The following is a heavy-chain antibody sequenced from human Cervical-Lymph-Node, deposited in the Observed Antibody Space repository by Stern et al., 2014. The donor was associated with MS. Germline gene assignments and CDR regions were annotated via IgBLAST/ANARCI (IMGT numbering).Heavy chain of an antibody. CDR2: IGSTVSTI. D-gene: IGHD5-24*01. CDR1: GFSFSDHY. J-gene: IGHJ4*02. CDR3: ARDPRRGDGYNFDY. V-gene: IGHV3-11*01. Sequence: MQLVASGGGLVKPGGSLRLSCAASGFSFSDHYMSWIRQAPGKGLEWVSYIGSTVSTIYYADSVKGRFTISRDTAKNSLYLQMNSLRAEDTAVYYCARDPRRGDGYNFDYWGQGTLVTVSS.